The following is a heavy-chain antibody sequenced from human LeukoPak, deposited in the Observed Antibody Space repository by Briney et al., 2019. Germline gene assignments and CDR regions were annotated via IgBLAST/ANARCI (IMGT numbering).Heavy chain of an antibody. CDR3: ARTYSSSSSYSDF. Sequence: SETLSLTCTVSGGSISSYYWSWIRQSPGKGLEWIGYIYYSGSTNYNPSLKSRVTISVETSKNQFSLNLTSVTAADTAAYYCARTYSSSSSYSDFWGRGTLVTVSS. CDR1: GGSISSYY. CDR2: IYYSGST. J-gene: IGHJ4*02. V-gene: IGHV4-59*01. D-gene: IGHD6-6*01.